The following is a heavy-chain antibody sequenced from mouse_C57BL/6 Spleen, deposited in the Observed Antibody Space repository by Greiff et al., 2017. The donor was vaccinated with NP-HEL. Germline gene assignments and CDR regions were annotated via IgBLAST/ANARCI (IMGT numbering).Heavy chain of an antibody. D-gene: IGHD2-5*01. J-gene: IGHJ4*01. Sequence: QVQLKESGPGLVQPSQSLSITCTVSGFSLTSYGVHWVRQSPGKGLEWLGVIWSGGSTDYNAAFISRLSISKDNSKSQVFFKMNSLQADDTAIYYCATYSNYPPTTFYYYAMDYWGQGTSVTVSS. CDR1: GFSLTSYG. CDR3: ATYSNYPPTTFYYYAMDY. V-gene: IGHV2-2*01. CDR2: IWSGGST.